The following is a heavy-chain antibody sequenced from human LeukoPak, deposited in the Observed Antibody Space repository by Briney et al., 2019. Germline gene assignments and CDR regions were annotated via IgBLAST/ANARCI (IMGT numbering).Heavy chain of an antibody. Sequence: GGSLRLSCAASGFTFSSYSMNWVRQAPGKGLEWVSYISSSSSTIYYADSVKGRFTISRDNAKNSLYLQMNGLRAEDTAVYYCARGGDYVWGSYRYPFDYWGQGTLVTVSS. J-gene: IGHJ4*02. CDR1: GFTFSSYS. D-gene: IGHD3-16*02. CDR2: ISSSSSTI. V-gene: IGHV3-48*04. CDR3: ARGGDYVWGSYRYPFDY.